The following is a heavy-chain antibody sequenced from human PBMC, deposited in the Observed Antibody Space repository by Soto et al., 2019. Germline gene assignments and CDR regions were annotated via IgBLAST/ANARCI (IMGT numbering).Heavy chain of an antibody. V-gene: IGHV4-59*01. CDR2: IHYSGST. D-gene: IGHD3-10*01. Sequence: SETLSLTCTVSGGSTSTYYWSWVRQPPGKGLEWIGYIHYSGSTYFNPSLKSRVTMSLDMSSNQLSLHLKSVTAADTAVYYCARESAGSHKNNWFDPWGQGTLVTVSS. J-gene: IGHJ5*02. CDR1: GGSTSTYY. CDR3: ARESAGSHKNNWFDP.